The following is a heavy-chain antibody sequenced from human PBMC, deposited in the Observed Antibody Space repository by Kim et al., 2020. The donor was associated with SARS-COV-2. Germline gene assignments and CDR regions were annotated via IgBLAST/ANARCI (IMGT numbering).Heavy chain of an antibody. V-gene: IGHV4-39*02. CDR2: IFYTGQP. CDR1: GDSIDNFNFY. J-gene: IGHJ5*01. CDR3: ARRRGSSSSGCDWFDS. Sequence: SETLSLSCAVSGDSIDNFNFYWDWVRQSPGKALEWIGSIFYTGQPYYSPSLKSRVTLLLDTSERHFSLTLASVTSTDSGVYFCARRRGSSSSGCDWFDSWGRGLLVTVSS. D-gene: IGHD3-10*01.